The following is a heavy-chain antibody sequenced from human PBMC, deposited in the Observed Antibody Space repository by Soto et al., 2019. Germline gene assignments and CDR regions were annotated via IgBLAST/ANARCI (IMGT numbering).Heavy chain of an antibody. D-gene: IGHD3-10*01. CDR3: ARLLFGAANWFDP. Sequence: QVQLQESGPGLVKPSETLSLTCTVSGGSISSYYWSWIRQPPGKGLEWIGYIYYSGSTNYNPSLKIRVTISVDTSKNQFSLKLSSVTAADTAVYYCARLLFGAANWFDPWGQGTLVTVSS. CDR2: IYYSGST. J-gene: IGHJ5*02. V-gene: IGHV4-59*01. CDR1: GGSISSYY.